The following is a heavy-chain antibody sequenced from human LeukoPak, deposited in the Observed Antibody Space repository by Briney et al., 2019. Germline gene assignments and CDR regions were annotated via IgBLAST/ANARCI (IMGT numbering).Heavy chain of an antibody. CDR1: GYTFTSYC. CDR3: ARERGVVVAATPYFDY. Sequence: GASVKVSCKASGYTFTSYCISWVRQAPGQGLEWMGWISAYNGNTNYAQKLQGRVTMTTDTSTSTAYMELRSLRSDDAAVYYCARERGVVVAATPYFDYWGQGTLVTVSS. CDR2: ISAYNGNT. J-gene: IGHJ4*02. V-gene: IGHV1-18*01. D-gene: IGHD2-15*01.